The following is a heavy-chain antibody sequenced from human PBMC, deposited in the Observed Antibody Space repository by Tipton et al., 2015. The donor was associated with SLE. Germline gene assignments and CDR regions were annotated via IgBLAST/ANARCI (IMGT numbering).Heavy chain of an antibody. J-gene: IGHJ2*01. V-gene: IGHV4-34*01. CDR3: ASRSHYYDSSGYLWYFDL. D-gene: IGHD3-22*01. CDR2: INHSGST. CDR1: GGSFSGYY. Sequence: TLSLTCAVYGGSFSGYYWSWIRQPPGKGLEWIGEINHSGSTNYNPSLKSRVTISVDTSKNQFSLKLSSVTAADTAVYYCASRSHYYDSSGYLWYFDLWGRGTLFTVSS.